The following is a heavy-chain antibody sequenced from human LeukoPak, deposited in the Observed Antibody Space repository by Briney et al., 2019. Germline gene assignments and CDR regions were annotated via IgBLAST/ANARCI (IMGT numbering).Heavy chain of an antibody. CDR3: ARVAYGDYDDY. D-gene: IGHD4-17*01. CDR1: GGSISSSS. CDR2: VHYSGST. V-gene: IGHV4-59*01. J-gene: IGHJ4*02. Sequence: PSETLSLTCTVSGGSISSSSWSWIRQPPGKGLEWIGSVHYSGSTSYNPSLRSRVTMSVDTSKNQFSLKLTSVTATDTAVYYCARVAYGDYDDYWGQGTLVTVSS.